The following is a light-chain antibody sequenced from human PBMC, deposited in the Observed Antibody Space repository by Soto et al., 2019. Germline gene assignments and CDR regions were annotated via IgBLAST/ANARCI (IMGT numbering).Light chain of an antibody. CDR2: DAS. V-gene: IGKV1-5*01. J-gene: IGKJ1*01. CDR1: QSISSL. Sequence: DIQMTQSPSTLSASVGDRVTITCRASQSISSLLAWYQQKPGKAPKLLIYDASSLESGVPSRFSGSGSGTEFPLTISSLQPDDLATYYCQQYNSYSQTFGQGTKVEIK. CDR3: QQYNSYSQT.